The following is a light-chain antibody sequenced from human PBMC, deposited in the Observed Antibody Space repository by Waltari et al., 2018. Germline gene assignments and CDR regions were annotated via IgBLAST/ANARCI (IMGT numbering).Light chain of an antibody. Sequence: VMTQSPATLSVSPGERATLSCRASQSITTKLAWYQQKPGQVPSLLIYGASTRAPCVPARFSGSGSGTDFSLTISSLQSEDFAVYYCQQYNKWPPWTFGQGTKVEIK. CDR1: QSITTK. J-gene: IGKJ1*01. CDR2: GAS. V-gene: IGKV3-15*01. CDR3: QQYNKWPPWT.